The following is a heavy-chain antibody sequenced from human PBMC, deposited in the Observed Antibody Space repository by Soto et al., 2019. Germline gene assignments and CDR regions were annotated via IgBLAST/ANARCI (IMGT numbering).Heavy chain of an antibody. J-gene: IGHJ4*02. D-gene: IGHD1-26*01. Sequence: ELQLLESGGGLVQPGGSLRLSCAASGFTFSSYTMSWVRQAPGKGLELVSGSSGSGGSIYYADSVKGRFTISRDNSKNAVYLQRIRLRAEDAAVYCCARGGLVGALPGYWGQGTMVIVSS. CDR2: SSGSGGSI. V-gene: IGHV3-23*01. CDR3: ARGGLVGALPGY. CDR1: GFTFSSYT.